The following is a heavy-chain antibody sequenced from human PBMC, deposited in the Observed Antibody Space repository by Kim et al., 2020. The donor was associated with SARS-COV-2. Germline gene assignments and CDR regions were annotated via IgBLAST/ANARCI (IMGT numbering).Heavy chain of an antibody. CDR1: GGSFSGYY. CDR3: ARGRGGSGYYRDYYYYGMDV. D-gene: IGHD3-22*01. J-gene: IGHJ6*02. CDR2: INHSGST. Sequence: SETLSLTCAVYGGSFSGYYWSWIRQPPGKGLEWIGEINHSGSTNYNPSLKSRVTISVDTSKNQFSLKLSSVTAADTAVYYCARGRGGSGYYRDYYYYGMDVWGQGTTVTVSS. V-gene: IGHV4-34*01.